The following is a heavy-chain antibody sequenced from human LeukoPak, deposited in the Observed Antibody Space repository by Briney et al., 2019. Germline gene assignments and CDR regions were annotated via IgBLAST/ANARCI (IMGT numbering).Heavy chain of an antibody. V-gene: IGHV3-23*01. J-gene: IGHJ1*01. CDR2: ISGSGGST. Sequence: GGSLRLSCAASGFTFSSYAMSWVRQAPGKGLEWVSAISGSGGSTYYADSVKGRFTISRDNSKNTLYLQMNSLRAEDTAVYYCAEVSRRRQWLRTHDAEYFQHWGQGTLVTVSS. D-gene: IGHD5-12*01. CDR3: AEVSRRRQWLRTHDAEYFQH. CDR1: GFTFSSYA.